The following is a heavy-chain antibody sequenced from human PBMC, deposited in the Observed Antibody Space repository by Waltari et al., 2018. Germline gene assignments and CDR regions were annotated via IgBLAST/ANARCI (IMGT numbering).Heavy chain of an antibody. CDR1: GYTFTNFG. V-gene: IGHV1-18*01. D-gene: IGHD3-22*01. CDR3: ARGGGPRTVVALTFDL. CDR2: VSPYTGNA. J-gene: IGHJ4*02. Sequence: QVQLVQSGAEVKKPGASVKVSCKASGYTFTNFGINWVRQAPGQGLEWMGWVSPYTGNAEYEQKLQGRLTMTTDTSTKTAYLELRSLTYDDTAVYYWARGGGPRTVVALTFDLWGQGTLVTVSS.